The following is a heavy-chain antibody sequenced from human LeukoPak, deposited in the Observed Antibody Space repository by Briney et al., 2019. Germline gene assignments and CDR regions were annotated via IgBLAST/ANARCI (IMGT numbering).Heavy chain of an antibody. CDR3: ARRFSRGNFDY. CDR1: GGSISSSSYY. D-gene: IGHD3-10*01. Sequence: SETLSLTCTVSGGSISSSSYYWGWIRQSPGKGLEWIGSISYSGSTYSNPSLKSRVTISVDTSKNQFSLNLTSVTAADTAEYYCARRFSRGNFDYWGQGTLVTVSS. V-gene: IGHV4-39*01. J-gene: IGHJ4*02. CDR2: ISYSGST.